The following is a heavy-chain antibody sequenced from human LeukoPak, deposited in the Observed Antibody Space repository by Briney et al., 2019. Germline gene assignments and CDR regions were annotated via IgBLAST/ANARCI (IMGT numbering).Heavy chain of an antibody. CDR1: GGSFSAYY. CDR2: IDHSGSA. Sequence: SETLSLTCGVYGGSFSAYYWSWVCQPPGKGLEWIGEIDHSGSANYNSSLKPRVTLSVDTSKKTFSLRLTSVTAADTAVYFCARVRTSSLLGYFYMDAWGKGATVTVPS. CDR3: ARVRTSSLLGYFYMDA. J-gene: IGHJ6*03. D-gene: IGHD2-2*01. V-gene: IGHV4-34*01.